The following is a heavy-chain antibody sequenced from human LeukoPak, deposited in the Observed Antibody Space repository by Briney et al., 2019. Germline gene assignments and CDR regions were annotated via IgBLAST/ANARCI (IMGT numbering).Heavy chain of an antibody. V-gene: IGHV3-23*01. Sequence: GGSLRLSCAASGFTFSSYAMSWVRQAPGKGLEWVSAISGSGGSTYYADSVKGRFTISRDNSKNTLYLQMSSLRAEDTAVYYCAKDQGGIAARSSKFGMDVWGQGTTVTASS. CDR1: GFTFSSYA. CDR2: ISGSGGST. CDR3: AKDQGGIAARSSKFGMDV. D-gene: IGHD6-6*01. J-gene: IGHJ6*02.